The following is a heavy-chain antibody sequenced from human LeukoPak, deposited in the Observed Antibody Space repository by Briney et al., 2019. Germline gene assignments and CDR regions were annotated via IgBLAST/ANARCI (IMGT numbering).Heavy chain of an antibody. Sequence: PGGSLRLSCAASGFTFSSYWMSWVRQAPGKGLEWVATINQDGSEKYYVDSVKGRFTISRDNAKYSLYLQMDSLRAEDTAVYYCARKTYYYDTSAAGWFDPWGQGTLVTVSS. CDR3: ARKTYYYDTSAAGWFDP. D-gene: IGHD3-22*01. J-gene: IGHJ5*02. V-gene: IGHV3-7*01. CDR2: INQDGSEK. CDR1: GFTFSSYW.